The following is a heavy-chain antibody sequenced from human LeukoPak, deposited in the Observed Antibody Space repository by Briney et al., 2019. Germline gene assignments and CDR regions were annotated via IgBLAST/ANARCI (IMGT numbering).Heavy chain of an antibody. D-gene: IGHD6-13*01. Sequence: KPSETLSLTCTVSGGSINSYYWSWIRQSAGKGLEWIGRIYSSGSTNYNPSLKSRVTMSIDTSKNQFSLKLSSVTAADTAMYYCAKGGSSWYNWFDPWGQGTLVTVSS. CDR2: IYSSGST. CDR1: GGSINSYY. V-gene: IGHV4-4*07. CDR3: AKGGSSWYNWFDP. J-gene: IGHJ5*02.